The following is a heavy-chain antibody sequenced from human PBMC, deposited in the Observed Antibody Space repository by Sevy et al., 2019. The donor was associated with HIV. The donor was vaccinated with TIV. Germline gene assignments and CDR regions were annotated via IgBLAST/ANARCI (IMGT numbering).Heavy chain of an antibody. J-gene: IGHJ6*02. CDR3: ARGADSSGYRMWDYYYYGMDV. Sequence: GGSLRLSCAASGFTFSCYSMNWVRQAPGKGLEWVSSISSSSSYIYYADSVKGRFTISRDNAKNSLYLQMNSLRAEDTAVYYCARGADSSGYRMWDYYYYGMDVWGQGTTVTVSS. V-gene: IGHV3-21*01. CDR1: GFTFSCYS. CDR2: ISSSSSYI. D-gene: IGHD3-22*01.